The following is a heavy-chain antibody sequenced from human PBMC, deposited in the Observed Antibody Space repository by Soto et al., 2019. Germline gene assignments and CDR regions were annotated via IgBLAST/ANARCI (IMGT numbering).Heavy chain of an antibody. D-gene: IGHD2-2*01. CDR3: ASTLQYCTSTSCYPWGRFAY. CDR2: ISSSSSTI. V-gene: IGHV3-48*02. Sequence: EVQLVESGGGLVQPGGSLRLSCAASGFTFSDYALNWVRQAPGEGLEWISYISSSSSTIYFADSLKGRFTISRDNAKNSLNLQMNSLRDEDTVVYYCASTLQYCTSTSCYPWGRFAYWGQGTLVTVSS. J-gene: IGHJ4*02. CDR1: GFTFSDYA.